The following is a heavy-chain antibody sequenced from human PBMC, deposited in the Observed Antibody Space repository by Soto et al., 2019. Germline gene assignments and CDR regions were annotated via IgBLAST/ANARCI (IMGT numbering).Heavy chain of an antibody. CDR1: GGSFSGYY. V-gene: IGHV4-34*01. CDR2: INHSGST. J-gene: IGHJ4*02. D-gene: IGHD3-3*01. Sequence: SETLSLTCAVYGGSFSGYYWSWIRQPPGKGLEWIGEINHSGSTNYNPSLKSRVTISVDTSKNQFSLKLSSVTAADTAVYYCARSGEGDDFWSGYPDYWGQGTLVTVSS. CDR3: ARSGEGDDFWSGYPDY.